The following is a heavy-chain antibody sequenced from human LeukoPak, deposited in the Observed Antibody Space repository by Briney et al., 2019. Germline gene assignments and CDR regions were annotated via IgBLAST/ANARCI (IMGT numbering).Heavy chain of an antibody. CDR3: ARDMYSSSWRLEYFQH. V-gene: IGHV4-39*07. CDR1: GGSISSSSYC. J-gene: IGHJ1*01. Sequence: SETLSLTCTVSGGSISSSSYCWGWIRQPPGKGLEWIGSIYYSGSTYYNPSLKSRVTISVDTSKNQFSLKLSSVTAADTAVYYCARDMYSSSWRLEYFQHWGQGTLVTVSS. D-gene: IGHD6-13*01. CDR2: IYYSGST.